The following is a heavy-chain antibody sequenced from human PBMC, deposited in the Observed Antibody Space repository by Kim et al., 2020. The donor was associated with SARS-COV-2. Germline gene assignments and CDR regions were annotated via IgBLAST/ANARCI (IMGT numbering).Heavy chain of an antibody. CDR2: IYYSGGP. CDR3: GRGKGGIAS. D-gene: IGHD2-15*01. Sequence: SETLSHTCTVSGGSITNYYWTWMRQPPGKGLEWIGYIYYSGGPNTNPSPKSRVTISVAMSRNQSPLKLPSGPPADPPVYFCGRGKGGIASWGQGTLAT. J-gene: IGHJ4*02. CDR1: GGSITNYY. V-gene: IGHV4-59*01.